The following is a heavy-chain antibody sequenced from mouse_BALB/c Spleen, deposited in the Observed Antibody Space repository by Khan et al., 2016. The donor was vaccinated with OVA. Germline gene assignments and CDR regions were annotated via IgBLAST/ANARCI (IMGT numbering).Heavy chain of an antibody. CDR3: AIGNYYGYYFDY. CDR1: GYSITSGYA. D-gene: IGHD1-1*01. CDR2: ISYSGVT. Sequence: EVELVESGPGLVKPSQSLSLTCTVTGYSITSGYAWNWIRQFPGNKLEWMGYISYSGVTSYTPSLKSRISITRDTSKNQFFLQLNSVTTEDTANYYCAIGNYYGYYFDYWGQGTTLTVSS. J-gene: IGHJ2*01. V-gene: IGHV3-2*02.